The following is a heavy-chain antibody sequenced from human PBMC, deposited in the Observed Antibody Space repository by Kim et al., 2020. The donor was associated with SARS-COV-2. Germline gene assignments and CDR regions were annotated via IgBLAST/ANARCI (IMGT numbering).Heavy chain of an antibody. D-gene: IGHD6-19*01. CDR2: IYYSGST. CDR1: GGSISSYY. Sequence: SETLSLTCTVSGGSISSYYWSWIRQPPGKGLEWIGYIYYSGSTNYNPSLKSRVTISVDTSKNQFSLKLSSVTAADTAVYYCARVWGAGYSSGWYYYYYYIDVWGKGTTVTVSS. J-gene: IGHJ6*03. V-gene: IGHV4-59*08. CDR3: ARVWGAGYSSGWYYYYYYIDV.